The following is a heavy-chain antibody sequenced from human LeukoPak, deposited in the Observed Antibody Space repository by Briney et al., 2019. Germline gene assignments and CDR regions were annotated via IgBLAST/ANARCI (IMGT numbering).Heavy chain of an antibody. CDR1: GGSISSSSYY. V-gene: IGHV4-39*07. CDR2: IYYSGST. Sequence: SQTLSLTCTVSGGSISSSSYYWGWIRQPPGEGLEWIGSIYYSGSTYYNPSLKSRVTISVDTSKNQFSLKLSSVTAADTAVYYCARDKTSIGQDYWGQGTLLTVSS. CDR3: ARDKTSIGQDY. D-gene: IGHD6-6*01. J-gene: IGHJ4*02.